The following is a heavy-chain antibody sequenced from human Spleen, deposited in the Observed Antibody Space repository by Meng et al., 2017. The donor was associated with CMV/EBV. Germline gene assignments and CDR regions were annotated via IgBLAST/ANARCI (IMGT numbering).Heavy chain of an antibody. CDR2: ISYDGSNK. J-gene: IGHJ4*02. Sequence: SGFTFSSYGMHWVRQAPGKGLEWVAVISYDGSNKYYADSVKGRFTISRDNSKNTLYLQMNSLRAEDTAVYYCAKGCRGGGNCFYIDHWGQGTLVTVSS. CDR3: AKGCRGGGNCFYIDH. CDR1: GFTFSSYG. V-gene: IGHV3-30*18. D-gene: IGHD2-15*01.